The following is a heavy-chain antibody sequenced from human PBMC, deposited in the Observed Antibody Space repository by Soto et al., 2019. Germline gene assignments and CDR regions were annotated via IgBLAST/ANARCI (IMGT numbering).Heavy chain of an antibody. V-gene: IGHV1-8*01. CDR2: MNPNSGNT. CDR1: GYTFTSYD. D-gene: IGHD2-2*02. CDR3: ARGVVPAAIRGHYYYYGMDV. Sequence: QVQLVQSGAEVKKPGASVKVSCKASGYTFTSYDINWVRQATGQGLERMGWMNPNSGNTGYAQKFQGRVTMTRNTSISTAYMERSSLRSEDTAVYYCARGVVPAAIRGHYYYYGMDVWGQGTTVTVSS. J-gene: IGHJ6*02.